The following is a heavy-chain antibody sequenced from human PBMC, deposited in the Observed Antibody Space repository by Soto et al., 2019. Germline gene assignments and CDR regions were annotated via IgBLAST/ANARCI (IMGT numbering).Heavy chain of an antibody. Sequence: QVQLVQSGAEVKKPGSSVKVSCKASGGTFSSYAISWVRQAPGQGLEWMGGIIPIFGTANYAQKFQGRVTITADESTSTAYMGLSSLRSEDTAVYYCARVGDIVVVVAAAAKRLREGYYYGMDVWGQGTTVTVSS. CDR1: GGTFSSYA. J-gene: IGHJ6*02. V-gene: IGHV1-69*01. CDR2: IIPIFGTA. CDR3: ARVGDIVVVVAAAAKRLREGYYYGMDV. D-gene: IGHD2-15*01.